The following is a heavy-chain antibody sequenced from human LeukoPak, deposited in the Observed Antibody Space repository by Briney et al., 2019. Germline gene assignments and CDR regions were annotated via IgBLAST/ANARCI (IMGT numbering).Heavy chain of an antibody. V-gene: IGHV4-59*01. D-gene: IGHD2-2*01. J-gene: IGHJ4*02. CDR2: VYYTGST. Sequence: SETLSLTCTVSGGSISSYYWSWVRQPPGKGLEWIGFVYYTGSTNYSPSLKSRVTISVDTSKNQFSLKLSSVTAADTAVYYCAREVVVPATRTETFDYWGQGTLVTVSS. CDR1: GGSISSYY. CDR3: AREVVVPATRTETFDY.